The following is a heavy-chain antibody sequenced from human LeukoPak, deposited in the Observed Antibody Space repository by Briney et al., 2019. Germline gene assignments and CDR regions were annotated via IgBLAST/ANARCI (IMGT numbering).Heavy chain of an antibody. D-gene: IGHD3-9*01. V-gene: IGHV1-18*01. CDR2: ISAYNGNT. J-gene: IGHJ4*02. Sequence: GASVKVSCKASGYTFTSYGISWVRQAPGQGLEWMGWISAYNGNTNYAQKLQGRVTMTTDTSTSTAYMELRSLRSDDTAVYYCARVPELRYFDWLIPSSDYWGQGTLVTVSS. CDR3: ARVPELRYFDWLIPSSDY. CDR1: GYTFTSYG.